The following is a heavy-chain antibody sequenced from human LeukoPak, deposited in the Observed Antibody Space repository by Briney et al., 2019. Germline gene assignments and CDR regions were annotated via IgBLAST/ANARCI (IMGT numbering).Heavy chain of an antibody. CDR1: GFTFDDYG. CDR2: INWNGGST. Sequence: PGGSLRLSCTVSGFTFDDYGMRWVRQAPGKGLEWVSGINWNGGSTGYADSVKGRFTISRDNAKKSLYLKMNSLRGEDTALYYCVRDYCGGDCYPFDYWGQGALVTVSS. CDR3: VRDYCGGDCYPFDY. V-gene: IGHV3-20*04. D-gene: IGHD2-21*02. J-gene: IGHJ4*02.